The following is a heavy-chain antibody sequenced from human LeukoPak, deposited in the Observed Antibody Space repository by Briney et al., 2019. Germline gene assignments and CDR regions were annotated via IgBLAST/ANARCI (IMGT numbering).Heavy chain of an antibody. V-gene: IGHV3-30*18. CDR3: AKDGSRYYDSSGYYRGDNWFDP. CDR2: ISYDGSNK. D-gene: IGHD3-22*01. CDR1: GFTFSSYG. Sequence: PGGSLRLSCAASGFTFSSYGMHWVRQAPGKGLEWVAVISYDGSNKYYADSVKGRFTISRDNSKNTLYLQMNSLRAEDTAVYYCAKDGSRYYDSSGYYRGDNWFDPWGQGTPVTVSS. J-gene: IGHJ5*02.